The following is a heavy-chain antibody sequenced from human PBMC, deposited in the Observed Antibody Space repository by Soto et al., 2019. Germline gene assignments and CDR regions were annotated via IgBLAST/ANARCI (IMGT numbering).Heavy chain of an antibody. J-gene: IGHJ4*02. CDR3: ARVGGYDILTGPLDY. Sequence: PGGSLRLSCAASGFTFSSYWMSWVRQAPGKGLEWVANIKQDGSEKYYVDSVKGRFTISRDNAKNSLYLQMNSLRAEDTAVYYCARVGGYDILTGPLDYWGRGTLVTVSS. CDR1: GFTFSSYW. CDR2: IKQDGSEK. V-gene: IGHV3-7*03. D-gene: IGHD3-9*01.